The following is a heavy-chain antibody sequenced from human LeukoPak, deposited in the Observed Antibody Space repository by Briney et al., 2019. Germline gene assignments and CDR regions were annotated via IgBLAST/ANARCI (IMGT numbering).Heavy chain of an antibody. D-gene: IGHD3-22*01. CDR1: GGSISSYY. Sequence: SETLSLTCTVSGGSISSYYWSWIRQPPGKGLEWIGYIYYSGSTNYNPSLKSRVTISVDTSKNQFSLKLSSVTAADTAVYYCARSYYDSSGYRYYFDYWGQGTLVTVSS. J-gene: IGHJ4*02. V-gene: IGHV4-59*01. CDR2: IYYSGST. CDR3: ARSYYDSSGYRYYFDY.